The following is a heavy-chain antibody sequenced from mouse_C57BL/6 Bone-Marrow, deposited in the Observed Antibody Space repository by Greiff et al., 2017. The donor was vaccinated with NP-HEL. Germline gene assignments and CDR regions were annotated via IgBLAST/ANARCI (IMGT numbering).Heavy chain of an antibody. CDR2: IHPNSGST. J-gene: IGHJ1*03. Sequence: QVQLQQPGAELVKPGASVKLSCKASGYTFTSYWMHWVKQRPGQGLEWIGMIHPNSGSTNYNEKFKSKATLTVDKSSSTAYMQLSSLTSEDSAVYYGARGNYGSGYWYFDVWGTGTTVTVSS. CDR3: ARGNYGSGYWYFDV. V-gene: IGHV1-64*01. CDR1: GYTFTSYW. D-gene: IGHD1-1*01.